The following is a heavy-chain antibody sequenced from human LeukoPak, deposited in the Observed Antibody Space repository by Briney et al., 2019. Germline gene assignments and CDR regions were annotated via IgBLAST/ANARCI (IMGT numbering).Heavy chain of an antibody. Sequence: GGSLRLYCAASGFTFSDHYMEWVRQAPGKGLEWVSYISSSGIAIYYADSVKGRFTISGDDAKNSVYLQMNSLRAEDTAVYYCARERDFSSSSGPIDYWGQGTLVTVSS. J-gene: IGHJ4*02. V-gene: IGHV3-11*04. D-gene: IGHD6-6*01. CDR1: GFTFSDHY. CDR2: ISSSGIAI. CDR3: ARERDFSSSSGPIDY.